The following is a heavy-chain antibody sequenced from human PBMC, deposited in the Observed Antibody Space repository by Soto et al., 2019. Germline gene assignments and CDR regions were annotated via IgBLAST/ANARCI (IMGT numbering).Heavy chain of an antibody. CDR2: ISYDGSNK. CDR3: AKEAVTSSGCYYFDY. J-gene: IGHJ4*02. CDR1: GFTFSSYG. Sequence: PGGSLRLSCAASGFTFSSYGMHWVRQAPGKGLEWVAVISYDGSNKYYADSVKGRFTISRDNSKNTLYLQMNSLRAEDTAVYYCAKEAVTSSGCYYFDYWGQGT. D-gene: IGHD6-19*01. V-gene: IGHV3-30*18.